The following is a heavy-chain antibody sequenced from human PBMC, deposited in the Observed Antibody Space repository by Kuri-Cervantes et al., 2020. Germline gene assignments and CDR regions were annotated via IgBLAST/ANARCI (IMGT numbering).Heavy chain of an antibody. CDR2: IIPIFGTA. J-gene: IGHJ3*02. D-gene: IGHD2-21*02. V-gene: IGHV1-69*06. CDR3: ARDRLVVTAPNDAFDI. CDR1: GGTFSSYA. Sequence: KISCAASGGTFSSYAISWVRQAPGQGLEWMGGIIPIFGTANYAQKFQGRVTITADKSTSTAYMELSSLRSEDTAVYYCARDRLVVTAPNDAFDIWGQGTMVTVSS.